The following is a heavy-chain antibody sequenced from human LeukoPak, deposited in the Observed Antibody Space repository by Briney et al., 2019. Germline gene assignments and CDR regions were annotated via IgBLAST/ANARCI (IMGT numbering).Heavy chain of an antibody. J-gene: IGHJ6*03. CDR2: IIPIFGTA. Sequence: SVKVSCKASGGTFSSYAISWVRQAPGQGLEWMGGIIPIFGTANYAQKSQGRVTITTDESTSTAYMELSSLRSGDTAVYYCARVSGDYVDYYYYMDVWGKGTTVTVSS. CDR3: ARVSGDYVDYYYYMDV. CDR1: GGTFSSYA. V-gene: IGHV1-69*05. D-gene: IGHD4-17*01.